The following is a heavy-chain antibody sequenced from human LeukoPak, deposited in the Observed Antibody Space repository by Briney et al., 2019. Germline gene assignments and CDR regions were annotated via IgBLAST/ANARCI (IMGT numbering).Heavy chain of an antibody. V-gene: IGHV3-7*01. CDR1: GFTFSSYE. CDR3: ARRAIVALRWDYYYYGMDV. Sequence: GGSLRLSCAASGFTFSSYEMNWVRQAPGKGLEWVANIKQDGSEKYYVDSVKGRFTISRDNAKNSLYLQMNSLRAEDTAVYYCARRAIVALRWDYYYYGMDVWGQGTTVTVSS. D-gene: IGHD5-12*01. CDR2: IKQDGSEK. J-gene: IGHJ6*02.